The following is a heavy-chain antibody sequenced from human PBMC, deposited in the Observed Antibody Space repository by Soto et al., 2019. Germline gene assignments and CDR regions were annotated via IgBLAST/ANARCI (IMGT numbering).Heavy chain of an antibody. D-gene: IGHD2-21*02. CDR2: IIPIFGTA. V-gene: IGHV1-69*01. Sequence: QVQLVQSGAEVKKPGSSVKVSCKASGGTFSSYAISWVRQAPGQGLEWMGGIIPIFGTANYAQKFQGRVTITADESTSTAYMELSSLRSEDTAVYYCASSAYCGGDCYLIPLAYWGQGTLVTVSS. J-gene: IGHJ4*02. CDR1: GGTFSSYA. CDR3: ASSAYCGGDCYLIPLAY.